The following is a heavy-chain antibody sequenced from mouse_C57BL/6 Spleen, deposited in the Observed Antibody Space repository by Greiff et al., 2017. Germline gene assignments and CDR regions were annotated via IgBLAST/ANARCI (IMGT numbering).Heavy chain of an antibody. CDR3: ARPWG. CDR2: ISSGGSYT. J-gene: IGHJ3*01. CDR1: GFTFSSYG. D-gene: IGHD4-1*01. Sequence: EVTLVVSGGDLVKPGGSLKLSCAASGFTFSSYGMSWVRQTPDKRLEWVATISSGGSYTYYPDSVKGRFTISRDNAKNTLYLQMSSLKSEDTAMYYCARPWGWGQGTLVTVSA. V-gene: IGHV5-6*01.